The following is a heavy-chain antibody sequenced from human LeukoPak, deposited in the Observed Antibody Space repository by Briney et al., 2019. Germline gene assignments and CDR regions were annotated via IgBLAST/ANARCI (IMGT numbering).Heavy chain of an antibody. J-gene: IGHJ4*02. CDR3: ARQTYDSGRLYYTY. CDR1: GYSIRSTYY. V-gene: IGHV4-38-2*02. CDR2: MHHGGTT. D-gene: IGHD3-10*01. Sequence: PSETLSLTCTVSGYSIRSTYYWGWIRQPPGKGLEWIGGMHHGGTTFYNPSLKSRVTISVDTSKNHFSQKLTPVTAADTAVYYCARQTYDSGRLYYTYWGQGTLVTVSS.